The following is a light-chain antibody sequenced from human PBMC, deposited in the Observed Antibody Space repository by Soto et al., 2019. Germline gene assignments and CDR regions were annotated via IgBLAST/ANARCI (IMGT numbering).Light chain of an antibody. CDR3: QQRSNWLT. Sequence: EIVLTQSPATLSLSPRERETNSCRASQSVSSHLAWYQQKPGQAPRLLIYDASNRATGIPARFSGSGSGTDFTLTISSLEPEDFAVYYCQQRSNWLTFGPGTKGIS. CDR2: DAS. J-gene: IGKJ3*01. V-gene: IGKV3-11*01. CDR1: QSVSSH.